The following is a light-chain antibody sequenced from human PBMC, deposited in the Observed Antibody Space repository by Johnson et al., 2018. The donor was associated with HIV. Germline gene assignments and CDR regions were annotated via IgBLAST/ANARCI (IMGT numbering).Light chain of an antibody. CDR1: SSDMGNYA. V-gene: IGLV1-51*02. Sequence: QSVLTQPPSVSAAPGQKVTISCSGSSSDMGNYAVSWYQQLPGTAPKLLIYENNKRPSGIPDRFSGSKSGTSATLGITGLQTGDEADYYCGTWDSSLSAGVFGTLTKVTVL. CDR2: ENN. J-gene: IGLJ1*01. CDR3: GTWDSSLSAGV.